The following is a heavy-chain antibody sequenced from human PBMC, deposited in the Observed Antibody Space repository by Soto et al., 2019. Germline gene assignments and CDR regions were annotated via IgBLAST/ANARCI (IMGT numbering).Heavy chain of an antibody. CDR1: GGSVSSGSYY. CDR3: ARLKKGIYGDYGLYYFDY. J-gene: IGHJ4*02. Sequence: PSETLSLTCTVSGGSVSSGSYYWSWIRQPPGKGLEWIGYIYYSGSTNYNPSLKSRVTMSVDTSKNQFSMTLSSVTAADTAVYYCARLKKGIYGDYGLYYFDYWGQGTLVTVSS. D-gene: IGHD4-17*01. CDR2: IYYSGST. V-gene: IGHV4-61*01.